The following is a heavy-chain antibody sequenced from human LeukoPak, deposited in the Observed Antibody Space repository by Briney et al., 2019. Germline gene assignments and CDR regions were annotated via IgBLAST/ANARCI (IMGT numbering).Heavy chain of an antibody. Sequence: PGRSLRLSCAVSGFTFTYYAMHWVRQAPGKGLEWVAVISHDGSNQQYADSVKGQVTISRDNSKSTLYLQMDSLRAGDTAVYYCARQGDTGSWYSDYWGQGTLVTVSS. CDR1: GFTFTYYA. D-gene: IGHD2-21*02. V-gene: IGHV3-30-3*01. CDR2: ISHDGSNQ. CDR3: ARQGDTGSWYSDY. J-gene: IGHJ4*02.